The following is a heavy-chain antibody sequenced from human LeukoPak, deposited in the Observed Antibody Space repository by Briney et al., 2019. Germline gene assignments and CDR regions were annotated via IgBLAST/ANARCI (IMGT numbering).Heavy chain of an antibody. CDR1: GGSISSSSYY. CDR2: IYYSGST. J-gene: IGHJ5*02. CDR3: AKGRGETEPAGFNWLDP. V-gene: IGHV4-39*07. D-gene: IGHD1-26*01. Sequence: SETLSLTCTVSGGSISSSSYYWGWIRQPPGKGLEWIGSIYYSGSTYYNPSLKSRVTISVDTSKNQFSLKLSSVTAADTALYYCAKGRGETEPAGFNWLDPWGQGTLVTVSS.